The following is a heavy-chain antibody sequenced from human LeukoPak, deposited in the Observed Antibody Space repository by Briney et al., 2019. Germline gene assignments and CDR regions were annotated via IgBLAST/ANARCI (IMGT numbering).Heavy chain of an antibody. V-gene: IGHV4-61*02. CDR3: AGSNYGGTPLSHPNDF. D-gene: IGHD3-16*01. CDR2: IYTSGST. J-gene: IGHJ4*02. CDR1: GGSISSGSYY. Sequence: PSQTLSLTCTVSGGSISSGSYYWSWIRQPAWKGLEWIGRIYTSGSTNYNPSLKSRVTISVVTSKNQFSLKLSSVTAADPAVYFRAGSNYGGTPLSHPNDFRGQGNLVNGSS.